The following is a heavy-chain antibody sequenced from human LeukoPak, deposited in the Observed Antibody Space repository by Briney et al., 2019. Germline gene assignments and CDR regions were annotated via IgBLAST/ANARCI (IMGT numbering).Heavy chain of an antibody. CDR3: AKDVKYGSGSYSLYGMDV. CDR2: IGGRGGST. CDR1: GFSFNNYA. Sequence: GGSLRLSCAASGFSFNNYALSWVRQAPGKGLEWLSAIGGRGGSTYYADSVKGRFTISRDNSKSTLYLQMSSLRAEDTAVYYCAKDVKYGSGSYSLYGMDVWGQGTTVTVSS. V-gene: IGHV3-23*01. D-gene: IGHD3-10*01. J-gene: IGHJ6*02.